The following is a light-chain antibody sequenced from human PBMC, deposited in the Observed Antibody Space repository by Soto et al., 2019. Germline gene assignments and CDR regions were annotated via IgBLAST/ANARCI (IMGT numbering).Light chain of an antibody. CDR1: QSVINSY. J-gene: IGKJ1*01. Sequence: EIVLTQSPGTLSLSPGERATLSCRASQSVINSYLAWYQHKAGQAPRLLIYGASSRATGIPDKFSGSGSGTVFTLTISRLEPEDFAVYYCQQYGISTWTFGQGTKVEIK. V-gene: IGKV3-20*01. CDR3: QQYGISTWT. CDR2: GAS.